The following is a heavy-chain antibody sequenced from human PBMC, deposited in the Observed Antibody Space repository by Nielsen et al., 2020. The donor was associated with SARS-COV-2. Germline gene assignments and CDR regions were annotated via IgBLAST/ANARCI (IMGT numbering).Heavy chain of an antibody. D-gene: IGHD3-10*01. V-gene: IGHV4-30-4*02. Sequence: SDTLSLTCRVSGGSITSGDYHWSWIRQAPGKGLEWIAYIFYSGITYYNPSLKSRVLISVDASKTHFSLNLRYVTAADAAVYFCARVFHGPRGAMDVWGQGTTVTVSS. CDR2: IFYSGIT. J-gene: IGHJ6*02. CDR3: ARVFHGPRGAMDV. CDR1: GGSITSGDYH.